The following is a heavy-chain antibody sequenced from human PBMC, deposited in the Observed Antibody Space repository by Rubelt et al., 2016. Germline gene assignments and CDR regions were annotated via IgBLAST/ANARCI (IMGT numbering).Heavy chain of an antibody. D-gene: IGHD5-24*01. Sequence: QVQLVQSGAEVKKPGASVKVSCKASGYTFTSYYMHWVRQAPGQGLEWMGIINPSGGSTSYAQKFQGRVTMTRDTSTSTVYMELSSRGSEDTAVYYCARTKTVEMATIPLAYWGQGTLVTVSS. CDR2: INPSGGST. J-gene: IGHJ4*02. V-gene: IGHV1-46*01. CDR3: ARTKTVEMATIPLAY. CDR1: GYTFTSYY.